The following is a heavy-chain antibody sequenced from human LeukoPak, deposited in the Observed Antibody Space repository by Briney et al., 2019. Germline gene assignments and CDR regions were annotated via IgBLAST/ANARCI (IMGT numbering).Heavy chain of an antibody. Sequence: PGGSLRLSCAASGYTFSSYAMSWVRQAPGKGLEWVSAISGSGGSTYYADSVKGRFTISRDNSKNTLYLQMNSLRAEDTAVYYCAKVMMCGVVPIHGRGYFDYGGQGTLVTVSS. CDR1: GYTFSSYA. J-gene: IGHJ4*02. CDR2: ISGSGGST. V-gene: IGHV3-23*01. CDR3: AKVMMCGVVPIHGRGYFDY. D-gene: IGHD2-2*01.